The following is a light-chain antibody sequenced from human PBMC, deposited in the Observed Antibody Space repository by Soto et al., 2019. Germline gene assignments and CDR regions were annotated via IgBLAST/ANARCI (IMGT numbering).Light chain of an antibody. J-gene: IGKJ2*01. Sequence: IVLTQSPGTLSLSPGERATLSCRTSQSVKSAHLAWYQQRPGQTPRLLIYAASQRATGTPDRVSGGGTGTDFTLTISRLEPEDFAMYYCQHYGWSPQFGQGTKLEI. CDR1: QSVKSAH. V-gene: IGKV3-20*01. CDR2: AAS. CDR3: QHYGWSPQ.